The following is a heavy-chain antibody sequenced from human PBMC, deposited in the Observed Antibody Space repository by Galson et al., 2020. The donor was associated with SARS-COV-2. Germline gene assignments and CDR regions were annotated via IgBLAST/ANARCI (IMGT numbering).Heavy chain of an antibody. CDR3: ARGPFVDYGGNLGAFDI. J-gene: IGHJ3*02. D-gene: IGHD4-17*01. CDR1: GFTVSSNY. V-gene: IGHV3-66*01. Sequence: GSLRLSCAASGFTVSSNYMTWVRQAPGKGLEWVSVIYSTGNTFYADSVKGRFTISRDNSKNTLYLQMNSLRVEDTAVYYCARGPFVDYGGNLGAFDIWGQGTMVTVSS. CDR2: IYSTGNT.